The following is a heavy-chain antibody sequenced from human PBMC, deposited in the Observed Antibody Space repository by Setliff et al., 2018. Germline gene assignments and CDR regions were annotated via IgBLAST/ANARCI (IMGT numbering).Heavy chain of an antibody. D-gene: IGHD1-1*01. Sequence: ETLSLTCTVSRGSINSHYWSWIRQPAGKGLEWIGRIFGSGSTNYNPSLKSRVTMSIDTSKNQFFLKVRSVTAADTAVYYCARDRGSNNSPEDFDYWGLGTLVTVSS. CDR2: IFGSGST. CDR1: RGSINSHY. J-gene: IGHJ4*02. V-gene: IGHV4-4*07. CDR3: ARDRGSNNSPEDFDY.